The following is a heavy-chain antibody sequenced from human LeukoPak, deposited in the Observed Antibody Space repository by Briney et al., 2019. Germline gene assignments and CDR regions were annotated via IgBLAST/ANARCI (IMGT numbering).Heavy chain of an antibody. V-gene: IGHV1-2*02. D-gene: IGHD1-1*01. CDR1: GYTFTDYY. Sequence: GASVKVSCKASGYTFTDYYMHWVRQTPGQGLEWMGWINPNSGDTNYAQKFQGRVTMTRDTSISTAYMELSRLRSDDTAVYYCARAEVRYWNQGGKNWLDPWGQGTLVTVSS. J-gene: IGHJ5*02. CDR2: INPNSGDT. CDR3: ARAEVRYWNQGGKNWLDP.